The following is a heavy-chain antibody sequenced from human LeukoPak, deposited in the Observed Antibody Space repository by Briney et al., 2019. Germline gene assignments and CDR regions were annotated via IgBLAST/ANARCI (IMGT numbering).Heavy chain of an antibody. CDR1: GYTLTELS. CDR2: FDPEDGET. J-gene: IGHJ2*01. D-gene: IGHD2-2*01. CDR3: ATENCSSTSCYYWYFDL. Sequence: ASVKVSFKVSGYTLTELSMHWVRQAPGKGLEWMGGFDPEDGETIYAQKCHGRVTMTEDTSTDTAYMELSSLRSEDTAVYYCATENCSSTSCYYWYFDLWGRGTLVTVSS. V-gene: IGHV1-24*01.